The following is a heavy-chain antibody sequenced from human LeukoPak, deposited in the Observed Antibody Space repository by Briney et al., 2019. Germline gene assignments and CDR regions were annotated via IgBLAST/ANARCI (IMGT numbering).Heavy chain of an antibody. CDR1: GGSFSGYY. V-gene: IGHV4-34*01. CDR3: ARGYSSYPDY. J-gene: IGHJ4*02. Sequence: SETLSLTCAVYGGSFSGYYWSWIRQPPGKGLEWIGEINHSGSTNYNPSLKSRVTMSVDTSKNQFSLKLSSVTAADTAVYYCARGYSSYPDYWGQGTLVTVSS. CDR2: INHSGST. D-gene: IGHD6-6*01.